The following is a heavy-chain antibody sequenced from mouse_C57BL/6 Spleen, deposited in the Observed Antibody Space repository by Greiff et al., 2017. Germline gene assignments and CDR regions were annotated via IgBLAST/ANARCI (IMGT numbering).Heavy chain of an antibody. Sequence: QVQLQQPGAELVRPGSSVKLSCKASGYTFTSYWMHWVKQRPIQGLEWIGNIDPSDSETHYNQKFKDKATLTVDKSSSTAYMQLSSLTSEDSAVYYCARYGSTPLYAMDYWGQGTSVTVSS. D-gene: IGHD1-1*01. J-gene: IGHJ4*01. CDR1: GYTFTSYW. CDR2: IDPSDSET. CDR3: ARYGSTPLYAMDY. V-gene: IGHV1-52*01.